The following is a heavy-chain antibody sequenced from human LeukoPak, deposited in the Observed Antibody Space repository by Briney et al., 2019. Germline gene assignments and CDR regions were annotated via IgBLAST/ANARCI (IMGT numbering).Heavy chain of an antibody. J-gene: IGHJ3*02. Sequence: GGSLRLSCAASGFTFSSYWMHWVRQVPGKGLVWVSRIKSDGSSTSYADSVKGRFTISRDNAKNTLYLQMNSLRTEDTAVYYCTREHRWLVLDAFDIWGQGTMVTVSS. CDR1: GFTFSSYW. D-gene: IGHD6-19*01. V-gene: IGHV3-74*01. CDR2: IKSDGSST. CDR3: TREHRWLVLDAFDI.